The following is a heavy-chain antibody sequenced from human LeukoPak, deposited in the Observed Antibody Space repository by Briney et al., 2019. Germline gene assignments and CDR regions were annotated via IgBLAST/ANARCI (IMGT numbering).Heavy chain of an antibody. Sequence: GGSLRLSCAASGFTLSNAWMSWVRQAPGKGLEWVGRIKSKTDGGTTDYAAPVKGRFTISRDDSKNTLYLQMNSLKTEDTAVYYCTIPFPGIAAAETFDYWGQGTLVTVSS. CDR2: IKSKTDGGTT. CDR1: GFTLSNAW. J-gene: IGHJ4*02. D-gene: IGHD6-13*01. CDR3: TIPFPGIAAAETFDY. V-gene: IGHV3-15*01.